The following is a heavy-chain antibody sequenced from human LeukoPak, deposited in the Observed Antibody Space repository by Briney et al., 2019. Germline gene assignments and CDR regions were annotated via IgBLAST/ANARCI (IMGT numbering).Heavy chain of an antibody. CDR1: GFTFSSYS. V-gene: IGHV3-21*01. D-gene: IGHD3-10*01. Sequence: PGGSLRLSCAASGFTFSSYSMNWVRQAPGKGLEWVSSISSSSSYIYYADSVKGRFTISRDNPKNSLYLQMNSLRAEDTAVYYCARDPSDVLLWFGDRNYWGQGTLVTVSS. CDR3: ARDPSDVLLWFGDRNY. J-gene: IGHJ4*02. CDR2: ISSSSSYI.